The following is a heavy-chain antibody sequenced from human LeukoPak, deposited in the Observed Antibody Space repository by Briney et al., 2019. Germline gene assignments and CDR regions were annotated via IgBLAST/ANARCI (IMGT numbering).Heavy chain of an antibody. J-gene: IGHJ3*02. CDR1: GGSFSGYY. Sequence: SETLSLTCAVYGGSFSGYYWSWIRQPPGKGLECIGEINHSGSTNYNPSLKSRVTISVDTSKNQFSLKLSSVTAADTAVYYCARGRGADFWSGYYLRKADAFDIWGQGTMVTVSS. D-gene: IGHD3-3*01. CDR2: INHSGST. V-gene: IGHV4-34*01. CDR3: ARGRGADFWSGYYLRKADAFDI.